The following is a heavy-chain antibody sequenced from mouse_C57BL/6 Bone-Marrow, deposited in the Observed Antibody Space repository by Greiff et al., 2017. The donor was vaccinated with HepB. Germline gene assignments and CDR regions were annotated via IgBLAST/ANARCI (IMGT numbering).Heavy chain of an antibody. CDR3: ARNYAPYYFDY. V-gene: IGHV1-69*01. CDR1: GYTFTSYW. J-gene: IGHJ2*01. Sequence: QVQLQQPGAELVMPGASVKLSCKASGYTFTSYWMHWVKQRPGQGLEWIGEIDPSDSYTNYNQKFKGKSTLTVDKSSSTAYIQLSSLTSEDSAVYYCARNYAPYYFDYWGQGTTLTVSS. CDR2: IDPSDSYT. D-gene: IGHD1-1*01.